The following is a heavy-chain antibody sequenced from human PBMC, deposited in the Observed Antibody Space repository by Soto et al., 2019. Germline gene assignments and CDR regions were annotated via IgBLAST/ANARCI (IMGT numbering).Heavy chain of an antibody. V-gene: IGHV3-13*01. J-gene: IGHJ6*02. CDR2: IGTAGDT. CDR1: GFTFSSYD. CDR3: ARGAMTTVTTTYYYYYGMDV. Sequence: GGSLRLSCAASGFTFSSYDMHWVRQATGKGLEWVSAIGTAGDTYYPGSVKGRFTISRENAKNSLYLQMNSLRAEDTAVYYCARGAMTTVTTTYYYYYGMDVWGQGTTVTVSS. D-gene: IGHD4-4*01.